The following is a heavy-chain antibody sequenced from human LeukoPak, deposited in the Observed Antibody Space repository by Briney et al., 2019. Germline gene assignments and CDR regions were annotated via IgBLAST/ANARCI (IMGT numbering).Heavy chain of an antibody. Sequence: GESLRLFCAASGFTYRSYAKSWVRDAPGKGLEWVSAIGGVGGSKYYADPGKGRFTIPRDNSKNTLYLKMNSLGAEDTAVYSCAPERSGSYGDYGGQEPLATVSS. D-gene: IGHD1-26*01. CDR2: IGGVGGSK. V-gene: IGHV3-23*01. J-gene: IGHJ4*02. CDR1: GFTYRSYA. CDR3: APERSGSYGDY.